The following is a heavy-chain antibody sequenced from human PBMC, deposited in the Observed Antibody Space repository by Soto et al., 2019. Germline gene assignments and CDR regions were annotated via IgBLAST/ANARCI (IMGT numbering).Heavy chain of an antibody. CDR2: ISSSSSYI. Sequence: GGSLRLSCAASGFTFSIYSMNWVRQAPGKGLEWVSSISSSSSYIYYADSVKGRFTISRDNAKNSLYLQMNSLRAEDTAVYYCARRTRRDIVVVPAAKESDAFDIWGQGTMVTVSS. CDR1: GFTFSIYS. J-gene: IGHJ3*02. CDR3: ARRTRRDIVVVPAAKESDAFDI. D-gene: IGHD2-2*01. V-gene: IGHV3-21*01.